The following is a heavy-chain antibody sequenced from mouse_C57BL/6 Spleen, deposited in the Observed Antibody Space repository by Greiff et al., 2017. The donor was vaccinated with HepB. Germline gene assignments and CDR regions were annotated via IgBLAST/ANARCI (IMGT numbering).Heavy chain of an antibody. CDR1: GFNIKDDY. D-gene: IGHD1-2*01. CDR3: TYSFFYAMDY. V-gene: IGHV14-4*01. CDR2: IDPENGDT. Sequence: EVQLQQSGAELVRPGASVKLSCTASGFNIKDDYMHWVKQRPEQGLEWIGWIDPENGDTEYASKFQGKATITADTSSNTAYLQLSSLTSEDTAVYYCTYSFFYAMDYWGQRTSVTVSS. J-gene: IGHJ4*01.